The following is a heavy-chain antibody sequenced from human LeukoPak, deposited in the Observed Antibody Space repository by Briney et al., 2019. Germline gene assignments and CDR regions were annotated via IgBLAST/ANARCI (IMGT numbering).Heavy chain of an antibody. V-gene: IGHV3-30*18. CDR3: AKVAASDVWSSCDS. D-gene: IGHD6-13*01. CDR1: GFTFRNYG. CDR2: ISYDGGHQ. J-gene: IGHJ5*01. Sequence: GRSLRLSCEASGFTFRNYGVHWVRQAPGKGLEWVAVISYDGGHQYSADSVKGRFTLSRDNSKNTVYLQMPSLKAEDTAVYYCAKVAASDVWSSCDSWGQGTLVTVSS.